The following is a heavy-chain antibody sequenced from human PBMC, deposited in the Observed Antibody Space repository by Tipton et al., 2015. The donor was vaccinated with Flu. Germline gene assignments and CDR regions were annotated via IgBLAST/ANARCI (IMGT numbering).Heavy chain of an antibody. J-gene: IGHJ4*02. V-gene: IGHV4-59*01. CDR3: ARGTGDAYLDS. CDR1: GDSISSYY. D-gene: IGHD1-1*01. Sequence: LRLSCTVSGDSISSYYWSWIRQPPGKGLEWIGYIFWTGSTNYYPSLKSRVTLLVDTSKNNFSLRLNSVAAADTAVYYCARGTGDAYLDSWGRGTLVTVSS. CDR2: IFWTGST.